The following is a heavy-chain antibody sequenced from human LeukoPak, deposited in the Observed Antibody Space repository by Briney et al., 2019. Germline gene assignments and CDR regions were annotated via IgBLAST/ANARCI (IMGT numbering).Heavy chain of an antibody. CDR1: GGSISSSRYY. V-gene: IGHV4-39*01. J-gene: IGHJ6*03. Sequence: SETLSLTCTVSGGSISSSRYYWGWIRQPPGRGLEWIGSIYYSGSTYYNPSLKSRVTISVDTSKNQFSLKLSSVTAADTAVYYCARTYYDILTGYYYYMDVWGKGTTVTVSS. CDR2: IYYSGST. D-gene: IGHD3-9*01. CDR3: ARTYYDILTGYYYYMDV.